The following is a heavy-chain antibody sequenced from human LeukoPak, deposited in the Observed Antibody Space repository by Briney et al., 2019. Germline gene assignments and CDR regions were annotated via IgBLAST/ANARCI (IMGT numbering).Heavy chain of an antibody. V-gene: IGHV3-30*03. CDR3: AREGPYSGSYESA. J-gene: IGHJ5*02. Sequence: PGGSLRLSCAASGFTFSSYGMHWVRQAPGKGLEWVAVISYDGSNKYYADSVKGRFTISRDNSKNTLYLQMNSLRAEDTAVYYCAREGPYSGSYESAWGQGTLVTVSS. CDR2: ISYDGSNK. CDR1: GFTFSSYG. D-gene: IGHD1-26*01.